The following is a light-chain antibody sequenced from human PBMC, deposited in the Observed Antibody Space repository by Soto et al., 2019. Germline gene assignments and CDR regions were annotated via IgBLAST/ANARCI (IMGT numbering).Light chain of an antibody. CDR1: QSISSW. CDR2: DAS. V-gene: IGKV1-5*01. Sequence: DIQMTQSPSTLSAAVGDRVTITCRASQSISSWLAWYQQKPGTAPKLRIYDASSLHDGVPSRFSGSGSGREFTLTISSLHPDDFAAYYCQQYNSFSPITFGQGTRLEIK. J-gene: IGKJ5*01. CDR3: QQYNSFSPIT.